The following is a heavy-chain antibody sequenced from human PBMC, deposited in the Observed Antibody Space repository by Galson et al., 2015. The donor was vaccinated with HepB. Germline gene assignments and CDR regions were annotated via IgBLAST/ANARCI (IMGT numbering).Heavy chain of an antibody. CDR2: INPSGGST. D-gene: IGHD3-22*01. CDR1: GYTFTSYY. J-gene: IGHJ3*02. V-gene: IGHV1-46*01. CDR3: ARDGGHYYDSSGSNAFDI. Sequence: SVKVSCKASGYTFTSYYMHWVRQAPGQGLEWMGIINPSGGSTSYAQKFQGRVTMTRDTSTSTVYMELSSLRSEDTAVYYCARDGGHYYDSSGSNAFDIWGQGTMVTVSS.